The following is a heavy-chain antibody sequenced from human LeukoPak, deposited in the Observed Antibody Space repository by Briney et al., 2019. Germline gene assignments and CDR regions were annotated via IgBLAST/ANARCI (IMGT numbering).Heavy chain of an antibody. V-gene: IGHV3-48*01. J-gene: IGHJ4*02. D-gene: IGHD5-24*01. Sequence: GGSLRLSCAASGFTFNSYSMNWVRQAPGKGLEWVSFISSSSSTIYYADSVKGRFTISRDNAKSSLYLQMNSLRAEDTAVYFCARESYEMATATGTYYFDYWGQGTLVTVSS. CDR2: ISSSSSTI. CDR1: GFTFNSYS. CDR3: ARESYEMATATGTYYFDY.